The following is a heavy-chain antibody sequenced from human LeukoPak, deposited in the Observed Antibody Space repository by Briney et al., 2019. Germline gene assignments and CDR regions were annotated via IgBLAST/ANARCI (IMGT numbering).Heavy chain of an antibody. Sequence: GASVKVSCKASGYTFTGYYMHWVRQAPGQGLEWMGWINPNSGGTNYAQKFQGRVTMTRDTSISTAYMELSRLRSDDTAVYYCARAPYDYVPGAWFDPWGQGTLVTVSS. D-gene: IGHD3-16*01. CDR2: INPNSGGT. V-gene: IGHV1-2*02. J-gene: IGHJ5*02. CDR1: GYTFTGYY. CDR3: ARAPYDYVPGAWFDP.